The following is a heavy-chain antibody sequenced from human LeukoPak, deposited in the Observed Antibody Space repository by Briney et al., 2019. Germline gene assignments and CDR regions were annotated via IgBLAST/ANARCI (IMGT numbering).Heavy chain of an antibody. D-gene: IGHD2-21*02. CDR3: ARGGYCGGDCYEGDAFDI. J-gene: IGHJ3*02. CDR1: GYTFTSYG. V-gene: IGHV1-18*01. CDR2: ISAYNGNT. Sequence: ASVKVSCKASGYTFTSYGISWVRQAPGQGLEWMGWISAYNGNTNYAQKLQGRVTMTTDTSTSTAYMELRSLRSDDTAVYYCARGGYCGGDCYEGDAFDIWGQGTMVTVSS.